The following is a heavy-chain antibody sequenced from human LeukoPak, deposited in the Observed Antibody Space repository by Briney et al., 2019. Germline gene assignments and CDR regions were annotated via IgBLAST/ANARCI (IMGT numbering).Heavy chain of an antibody. J-gene: IGHJ2*01. CDR3: ARAPYGSGTYWYFDL. V-gene: IGHV3-21*01. D-gene: IGHD3-10*01. CDR1: GFTFSSYG. Sequence: GGSLRLSCAASGFTFSSYGMHWVRQAPGKGLEWVSSITSSSSYSSYIYYPDSVRGRFTISRDNAKNSLYLQMNSLRAEDTAVYYCARAPYGSGTYWYFDLWGRGTLVTVSS. CDR2: ITSSSSYSSYI.